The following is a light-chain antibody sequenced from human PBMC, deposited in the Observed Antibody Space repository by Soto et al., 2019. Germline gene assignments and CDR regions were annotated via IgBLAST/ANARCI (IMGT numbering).Light chain of an antibody. CDR3: LQYKNWPYT. V-gene: IGKV3-15*01. Sequence: EIVMTQSPATLSVSPGERATLSCRASQSVSSKLVWYQQKPGQAPKLLLYAASTRATDIPVRFSGSGSGTDFTLTISSLQYEDFAVYYCLQYKNWPYTFGQGTKLEIK. CDR2: AAS. CDR1: QSVSSK. J-gene: IGKJ2*01.